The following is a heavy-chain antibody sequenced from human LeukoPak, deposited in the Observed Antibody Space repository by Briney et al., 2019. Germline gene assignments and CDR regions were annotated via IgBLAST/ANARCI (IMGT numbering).Heavy chain of an antibody. J-gene: IGHJ6*02. V-gene: IGHV1-46*01. CDR2: INPSGGST. CDR3: AREMLHYYYGMDV. D-gene: IGHD3-10*02. Sequence: GASVKVSCKASGYTFTSYYMHWVRQAPGQGLEWMGIINPSGGSTSYAQKFQGRVTMTRDTSTSTVYMELSSLRSDDTAVYYCAREMLHYYYGMDVWGQGTTVSVSS. CDR1: GYTFTSYY.